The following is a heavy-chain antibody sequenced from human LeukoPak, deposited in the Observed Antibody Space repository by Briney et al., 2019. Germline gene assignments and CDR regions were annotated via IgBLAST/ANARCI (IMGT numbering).Heavy chain of an antibody. V-gene: IGHV1-69*05. CDR3: ARGPPILSSNFDY. J-gene: IGHJ4*02. Sequence: ASVKVSCKASGGTFSSYAISWVRQAPGQGLEWMGGIIPIFGTANYAQKFQGRVTITTDESTSTAYMELRSLRSDDTAVYYCARGPPILSSNFDYWGQGTLVTVSS. CDR2: IIPIFGTA. CDR1: GGTFSSYA.